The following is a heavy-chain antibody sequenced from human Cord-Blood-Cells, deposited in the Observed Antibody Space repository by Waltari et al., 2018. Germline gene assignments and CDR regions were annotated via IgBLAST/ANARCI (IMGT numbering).Heavy chain of an antibody. Sequence: EVQLLESGGGLVQPGVSLRLSCAASGFTFSSYAMSWVRQVPGKGLGVVSAISGSSGSTDDADSVKGRFTISRDNSKNTLYLQMNSLRAEDTAVYYCAKRYGSSSWFDAFDIWGQGTMVTVSS. CDR3: AKRYGSSSWFDAFDI. CDR2: ISGSSGST. D-gene: IGHD6-13*01. V-gene: IGHV3-23*01. J-gene: IGHJ3*02. CDR1: GFTFSSYA.